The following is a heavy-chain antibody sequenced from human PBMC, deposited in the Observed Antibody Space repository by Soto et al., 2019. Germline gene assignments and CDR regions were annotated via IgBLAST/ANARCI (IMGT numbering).Heavy chain of an antibody. CDR3: ARGVGTAMVNYFDY. CDR1: GFTFSSYA. J-gene: IGHJ4*02. V-gene: IGHV3-30-3*01. Sequence: GGSLRLSCAASGFTFSSYATHWVRQAPGKGLEWVAVISYDGSNKYYADSVKGRFTISRDNSKNTLYLQMNSLRAEDTAVYYCARGVGTAMVNYFDYWGQGTLVTVSS. CDR2: ISYDGSNK. D-gene: IGHD5-18*01.